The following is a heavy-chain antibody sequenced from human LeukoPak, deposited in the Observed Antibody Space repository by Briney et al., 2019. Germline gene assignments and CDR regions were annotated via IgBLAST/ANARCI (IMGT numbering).Heavy chain of an antibody. Sequence: SETLSLTCTVSGGSMSSYYWSWIRQSPGKGLEWIGHIYYSGRTNYNPSLKSRVTISVDTSKNQFSLRLSSVTAADTAVYYCARVTGPHASDIWGQGTLVTVSS. V-gene: IGHV4-59*01. CDR3: ARVTGPHASDI. D-gene: IGHD3-9*01. J-gene: IGHJ3*02. CDR2: IYYSGRT. CDR1: GGSMSSYY.